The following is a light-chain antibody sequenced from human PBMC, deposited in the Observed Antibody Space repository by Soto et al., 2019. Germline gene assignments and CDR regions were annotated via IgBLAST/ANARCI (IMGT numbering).Light chain of an antibody. CDR1: QSISSW. Sequence: DIQITQSPSTLSASVGDRVTITCRASQSISSWLAWYQRKPGKAPKLLIYRASILESGVPSSFSGSGSGTEFTLTISSLQPDDFATYYCQQYNGYPWTFGQGTKVEV. J-gene: IGKJ1*01. CDR2: RAS. CDR3: QQYNGYPWT. V-gene: IGKV1-5*03.